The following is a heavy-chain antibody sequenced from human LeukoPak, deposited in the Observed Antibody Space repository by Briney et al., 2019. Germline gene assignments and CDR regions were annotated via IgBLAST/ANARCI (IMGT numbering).Heavy chain of an antibody. CDR3: ALIAPPHN. CDR1: GITFTSYY. V-gene: IGHV1-46*01. D-gene: IGHD6-13*01. CDR2: INPSGTIT. Sequence: ASVKVSCKASGITFTSYYIHWVRQAPGRGLEWMGKINPSGTITTYAPKYQGRVTVTKDTSTNTVYMELSSLRSDYTAVYYCALIAPPHNWGQGTLVTVSS. J-gene: IGHJ4*02.